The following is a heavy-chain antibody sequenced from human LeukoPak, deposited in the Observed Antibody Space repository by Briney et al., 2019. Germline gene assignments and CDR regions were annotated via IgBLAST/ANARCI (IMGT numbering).Heavy chain of an antibody. V-gene: IGHV1-46*01. CDR1: GYTFTSYY. CDR2: INPSGGST. CDR3: ARGQTRRFLEWLYFDY. Sequence: GASVKVSCKASGYTFTSYYMHWVRQAPGQGLEWMGIINPSGGSTSYAQKFQGRVTMTRDTSTSTVYMELSSLRSEDTAVYYCARGQTRRFLEWLYFDYWGQGTLVTVSS. D-gene: IGHD3-3*01. J-gene: IGHJ4*02.